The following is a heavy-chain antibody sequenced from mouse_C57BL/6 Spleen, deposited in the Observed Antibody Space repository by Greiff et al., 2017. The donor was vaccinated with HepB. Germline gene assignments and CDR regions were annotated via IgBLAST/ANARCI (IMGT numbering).Heavy chain of an antibody. V-gene: IGHV1-82*01. CDR1: GYAFSSSW. CDR3: ASTAQRDAMDY. CDR2: IYPGDGDT. Sequence: VQLQQSGPELVKPGASVKISCKASGYAFSSSWMNWVKQRPGKGLEWIGRIYPGDGDTNYNGKFKGKATLTADKSSSTAYMQLSRLTSEDSAVYFCASTAQRDAMDYWGQGTSVTVSS. D-gene: IGHD3-2*02. J-gene: IGHJ4*01.